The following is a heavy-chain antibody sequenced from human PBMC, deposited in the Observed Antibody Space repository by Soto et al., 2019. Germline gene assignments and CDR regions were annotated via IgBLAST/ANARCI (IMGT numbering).Heavy chain of an antibody. CDR3: ARASRRNWFDP. CDR2: IYYSGST. Sequence: PSETLSLTCAVYGGSFSGYYWSWIRQHPGKGLEWIGYIYYSGSTYYNPSLKGRVTISVDTSKNQFSLKLSSVTAADTAVYYCARASRRNWFDPWGQGTLVTVSS. V-gene: IGHV4-31*11. J-gene: IGHJ5*02. CDR1: GGSFSGYY.